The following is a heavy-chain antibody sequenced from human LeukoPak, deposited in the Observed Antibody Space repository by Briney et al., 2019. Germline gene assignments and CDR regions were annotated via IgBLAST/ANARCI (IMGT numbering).Heavy chain of an antibody. J-gene: IGHJ5*02. Sequence: ASVKVSCKASGYTFTGYYMHWVRQAPGQGLEWMGWINPNSGGTNYAQEFQGRVTMTRDTSISTAYMELSRLRSDDTAVYYCARERIVATNWFDPWGQGTLVTVSS. CDR3: ARERIVATNWFDP. CDR2: INPNSGGT. D-gene: IGHD5-12*01. V-gene: IGHV1-2*02. CDR1: GYTFTGYY.